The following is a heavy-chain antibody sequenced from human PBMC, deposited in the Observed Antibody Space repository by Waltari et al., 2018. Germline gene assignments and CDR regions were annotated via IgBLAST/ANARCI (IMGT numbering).Heavy chain of an antibody. CDR1: GFTFSSYS. CDR3: ARGVAITETPWFGY. V-gene: IGHV3-21*02. Sequence: EVQLVESGGGLVKPRGSLRLSCAASGFTFSSYSMNWVRQAPGKGLEWVSSISTSSSNRDYADSVKGRFTISRDNAKNSLYLQLNTLRAEDTAIYYCARGVAITETPWFGYWGQGTLVSVSS. CDR2: ISTSSSNR. J-gene: IGHJ4*02. D-gene: IGHD5-12*01.